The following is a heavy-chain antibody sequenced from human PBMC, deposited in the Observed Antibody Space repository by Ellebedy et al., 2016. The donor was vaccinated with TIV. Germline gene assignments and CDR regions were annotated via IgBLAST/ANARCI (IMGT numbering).Heavy chain of an antibody. CDR1: GGSISSYY. D-gene: IGHD3-10*01. CDR2: INHSGST. J-gene: IGHJ5*02. Sequence: SETLSLTCTVSGGSISSYYWSWIRQPPGKGLEWIGEINHSGSTNYNPSLKSRVTVSVDTSKNQFSLKLSSVTAADTAVYYCARHLPLLSMVRGHRTRGTDGWFDPWGQGTLVTVSS. V-gene: IGHV4-34*01. CDR3: ARHLPLLSMVRGHRTRGTDGWFDP.